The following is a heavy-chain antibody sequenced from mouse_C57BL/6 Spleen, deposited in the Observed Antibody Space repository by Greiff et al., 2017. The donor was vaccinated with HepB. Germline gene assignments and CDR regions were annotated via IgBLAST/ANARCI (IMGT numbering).Heavy chain of an antibody. V-gene: IGHV14-3*01. CDR3: GRSWDAFDY. CDR1: GFNIKNNY. J-gene: IGHJ2*01. D-gene: IGHD4-1*01. CDR2: ISPANVNT. Sequence: VQLQQSVAELVRPGASVKLSCTASGFNIKNNYMHWVKQRPEQGLEWIGMISPANVNTKYAPKFQGKATRTADTSSNTAYLHLISLTSEDTAIYYCGRSWDAFDYWGQGTTLTVSS.